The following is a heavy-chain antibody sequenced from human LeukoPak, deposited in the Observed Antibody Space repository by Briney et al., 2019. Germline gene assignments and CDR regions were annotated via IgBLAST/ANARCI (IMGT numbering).Heavy chain of an antibody. Sequence: GGSLRLSCAASGFTFSSYGMHWVRQAPGKGLEWVAVIWYDGSNKYYADSVKGRFTISRDNSKNTLYLQMNSLRAEDTAVYYCARAGYSSSWYSPYYFDYWGRGTLVTVSS. J-gene: IGHJ4*02. V-gene: IGHV3-33*01. CDR1: GFTFSSYG. CDR3: ARAGYSSSWYSPYYFDY. CDR2: IWYDGSNK. D-gene: IGHD6-13*01.